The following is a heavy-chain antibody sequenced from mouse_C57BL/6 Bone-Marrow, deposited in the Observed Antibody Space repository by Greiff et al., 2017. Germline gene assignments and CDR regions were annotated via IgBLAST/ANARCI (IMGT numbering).Heavy chain of an antibody. V-gene: IGHV1-82*01. CDR3: ARWTAY. CDR1: GYAFSSSW. J-gene: IGHJ3*01. Sequence: QVQLQQSGAELARPGASVKLSCKASGYAFSSSWMNWVKQRPGKGLEWIGRIYPGDGDTNYNGKFKGKATLTADKSSSTAYMQRSSLTSEDSAVYFCARWTAYWGQGTLVTVSA. CDR2: IYPGDGDT.